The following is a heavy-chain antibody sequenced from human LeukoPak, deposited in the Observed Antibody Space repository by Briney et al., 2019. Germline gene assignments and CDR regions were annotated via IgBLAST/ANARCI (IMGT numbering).Heavy chain of an antibody. J-gene: IGHJ4*02. D-gene: IGHD3-10*01. Sequence: GRSLRLSCAGSGFTFSSYGMHWVRQAPGKGLEWVAVISYDGSNKYYADSVKGRFTISRDNSKNTLYLQMNSLRAEDTAVYYCAKNRYGSGSYYTDYWGQGTLVTVSS. CDR3: AKNRYGSGSYYTDY. CDR2: ISYDGSNK. V-gene: IGHV3-30*18. CDR1: GFTFSSYG.